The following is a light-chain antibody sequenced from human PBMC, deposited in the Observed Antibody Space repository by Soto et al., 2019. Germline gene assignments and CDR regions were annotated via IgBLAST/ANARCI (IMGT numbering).Light chain of an antibody. CDR2: GAS. CDR1: QSVSSSY. CDR3: QQYGDSPET. J-gene: IGKJ1*01. Sequence: EIVLTQSPGTLSLSPGERATLSCRASQSVSSSYLAWYQQKPGQAPRLLIYGASSRATGIPDRFSGSGSGTDFTLTISRLEPDDSAVYYCQQYGDSPETFGQGTKV. V-gene: IGKV3-20*01.